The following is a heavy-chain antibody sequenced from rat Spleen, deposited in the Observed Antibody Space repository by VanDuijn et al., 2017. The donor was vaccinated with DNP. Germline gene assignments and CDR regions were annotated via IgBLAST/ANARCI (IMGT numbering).Heavy chain of an antibody. V-gene: IGHV5-31*01. CDR3: ARGPNYGGYSDLFDY. J-gene: IGHJ2*01. CDR2: ITSSGGYT. D-gene: IGHD1-11*01. CDR1: GFTFDGYW. Sequence: EVQLVESGGDLVQPGRSLKLSCVASGFTFDGYWMTWIRQVPGKGLEWVASITSSGGYTYYPDSVKGRFTISRDNAKNTLYLQMESLRSEDTATYYCARGPNYGGYSDLFDYWGQGVMVTVSS.